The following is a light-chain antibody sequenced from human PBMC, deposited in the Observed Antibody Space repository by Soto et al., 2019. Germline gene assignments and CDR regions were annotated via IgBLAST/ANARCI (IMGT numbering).Light chain of an antibody. CDR1: QGIRND. CDR3: LQDYNYPRT. CDR2: AAS. Sequence: AIPMTQSPSSLSASVGDRVTITCRANQGIRNDLGWYQQKPGKAPKLLIYAASSVQSGVPSRFSGSGSGTDFTLTISSLQPEDFATYYCLQDYNYPRTFGQGTKVEIK. J-gene: IGKJ1*01. V-gene: IGKV1-6*01.